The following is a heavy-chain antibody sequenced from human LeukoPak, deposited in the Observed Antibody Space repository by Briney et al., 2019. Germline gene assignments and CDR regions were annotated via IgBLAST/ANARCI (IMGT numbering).Heavy chain of an antibody. Sequence: GGSLRLSCAASRFTFSNFAVSWVRQAPGKGLEWVSAISGSGGSTYYADSVKGRFTISRDNSKNTLYLQMNSLRAEDTAVYYCAKDRALWFGEGDYWGQGTLVTVSS. D-gene: IGHD3-10*01. CDR2: ISGSGGST. CDR1: RFTFSNFA. J-gene: IGHJ4*02. V-gene: IGHV3-23*01. CDR3: AKDRALWFGEGDY.